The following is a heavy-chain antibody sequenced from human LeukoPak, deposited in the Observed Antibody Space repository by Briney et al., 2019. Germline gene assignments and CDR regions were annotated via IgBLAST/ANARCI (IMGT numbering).Heavy chain of an antibody. CDR3: ARARSQAAILYYYYMDV. CDR1: GGTFSSYA. CDR2: IIPILGIA. V-gene: IGHV1-69*04. D-gene: IGHD2-21*02. J-gene: IGHJ6*03. Sequence: SVKVSCKASGGTFSSYAISWVRQAPGQGLEWMGRIIPILGIANYAQKFQGRVTITADKSTSTAYMELSRLRSDDTAVYYCARARSQAAILYYYYMDVWGKGTTVTVSS.